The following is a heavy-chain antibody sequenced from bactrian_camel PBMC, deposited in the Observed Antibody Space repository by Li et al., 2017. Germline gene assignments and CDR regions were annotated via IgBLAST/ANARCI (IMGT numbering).Heavy chain of an antibody. V-gene: IGHV3S1*01. CDR3: AAAPLGSLCRWTDFGY. J-gene: IGHJ6*01. CDR1: GATYNSYC. Sequence: QVQLVESGGGSVQAGGSLTLSCAASGATYNSYCMGWFRQAPGQAREGVAAINTRDGTTYYADSAKGRFTISRDTANNTLYLQMNGLKPEDTAMYYCAAAPLGSLCRWTDFGYWGQGTQVTVS. D-gene: IGHD6*01. CDR2: INTRDGTT.